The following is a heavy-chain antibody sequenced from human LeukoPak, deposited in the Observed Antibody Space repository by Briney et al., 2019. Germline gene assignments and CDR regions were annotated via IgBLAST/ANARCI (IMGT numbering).Heavy chain of an antibody. CDR3: ARGLGPANYCDSSGYYLYFDY. D-gene: IGHD3-22*01. V-gene: IGHV1-18*01. Sequence: ASVKVSCKASGYTFTSYGISWVRQAPGQGLEWMGWISAYNGNTNYAQKLQGRVTMTTDTSTSTAYMELRSLRSDDTAVYYCARGLGPANYCDSSGYYLYFDYWGQGTLVTVSS. CDR2: ISAYNGNT. CDR1: GYTFTSYG. J-gene: IGHJ4*02.